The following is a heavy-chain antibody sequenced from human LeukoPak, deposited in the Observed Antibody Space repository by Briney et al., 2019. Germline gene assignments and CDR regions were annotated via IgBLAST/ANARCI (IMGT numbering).Heavy chain of an antibody. CDR3: AKYSFCSSSSCYRNDVFDV. Sequence: GGSLRLSCAASGFTFSIYAMSWVRQAPGKGLEWVSSIRGSGDSTGYADSVKGRFTISRDNSKNTLHLQMNSLRAEDTAIYYCAKYSFCSSSSCYRNDVFDVWGQGTMVTVSS. CDR2: IRGSGDST. J-gene: IGHJ3*01. V-gene: IGHV3-23*01. CDR1: GFTFSIYA. D-gene: IGHD2-15*01.